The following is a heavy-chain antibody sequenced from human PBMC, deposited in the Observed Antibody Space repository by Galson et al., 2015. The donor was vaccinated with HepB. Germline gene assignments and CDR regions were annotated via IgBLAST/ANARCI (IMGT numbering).Heavy chain of an antibody. Sequence: SLRLPCAASGVTFSSSVMHWVRQAPRKGLDRVAAIWYAGTNKYHADSVNGRFTISRDNSKNTLYLQMTSLRAEDTAVYYCARGLFLAPPSMDVWGKGTTVTVSS. V-gene: IGHV3-33*01. J-gene: IGHJ6*03. CDR1: GVTFSSSV. CDR3: ARGLFLAPPSMDV. CDR2: IWYAGTNK. D-gene: IGHD3-3*01.